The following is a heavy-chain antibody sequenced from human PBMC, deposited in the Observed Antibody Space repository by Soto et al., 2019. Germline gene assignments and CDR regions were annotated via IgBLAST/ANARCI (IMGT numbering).Heavy chain of an antibody. CDR1: GFTFSSYA. D-gene: IGHD3-3*01. V-gene: IGHV3-30-3*01. CDR3: AREIERLLGC. CDR2: ISYDGSNK. J-gene: IGHJ4*02. Sequence: QVQLVESGGGVVQPGRSLRLSCAASGFTFSSYAMYWVRQAPGKGLEWVAVISYDGSNKYYADSVKGRFTISRDNSKNTLYLQMNSLRAEDTAVYYCAREIERLLGCWGQGTLVTVSS.